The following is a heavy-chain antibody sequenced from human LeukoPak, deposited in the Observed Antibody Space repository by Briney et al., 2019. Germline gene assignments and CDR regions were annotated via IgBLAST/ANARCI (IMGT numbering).Heavy chain of an antibody. CDR3: ALDTRIAAAGTKLGSDY. V-gene: IGHV5-51*01. D-gene: IGHD6-13*01. J-gene: IGHJ4*02. CDR1: GYSFTSYW. CDR2: IYPGDSDT. Sequence: PGESLKISCKGSGYSFTSYWIGWVRQMPGKGLEWMGIIYPGDSDTRYSPSFQGQVTISADKSISTAYLQWTSLKASDTAMYYCALDTRIAAAGTKLGSDYWGQGTLVTVSS.